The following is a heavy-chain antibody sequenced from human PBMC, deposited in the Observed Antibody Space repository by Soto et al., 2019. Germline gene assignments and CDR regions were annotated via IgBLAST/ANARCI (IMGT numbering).Heavy chain of an antibody. Sequence: ELLSLTLTVSNGSLSSNYCFWIRQSPGKGLEWIGNIYYSGSTNYNPSLKSRVTMSVDTSKNQFNLKLSSVTAADTGVYFCARSFMVPVDFFDYWGQGTVVTVSS. CDR3: ARSFMVPVDFFDY. CDR2: IYYSGST. D-gene: IGHD3-10*01. CDR1: NGSLSSNY. V-gene: IGHV4-59*01. J-gene: IGHJ4*02.